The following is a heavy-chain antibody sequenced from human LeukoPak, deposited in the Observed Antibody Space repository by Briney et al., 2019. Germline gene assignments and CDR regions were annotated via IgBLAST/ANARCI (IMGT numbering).Heavy chain of an antibody. V-gene: IGHV3-7*01. D-gene: IGHD2-21*02. Sequence: GGSLRLSCAASGFTFNSYWMTWVRQPPGKGLEWVATIKHEGSEKYYVDSVKGRFTISRDNAKDSLYLQMNSLRAEDTAVYFCARDGTKAYCGGDCRAHDYWGQGTLVTVSS. CDR1: GFTFNSYW. J-gene: IGHJ4*02. CDR2: IKHEGSEK. CDR3: ARDGTKAYCGGDCRAHDY.